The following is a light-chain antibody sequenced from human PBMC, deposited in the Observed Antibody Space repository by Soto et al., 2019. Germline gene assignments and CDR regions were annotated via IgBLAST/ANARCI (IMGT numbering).Light chain of an antibody. J-gene: IGLJ3*02. Sequence: QSVLTQPDSVSGSPGQSITISCTGTSSDIGGYSLVSWYQQYPGKAPKLMIYEDNNRPSGVSDRFSGSKSGNTASLTISGLRAEDEADYYCNSYTTTSTWVFGGGTQLTVL. CDR2: EDN. V-gene: IGLV2-14*01. CDR1: SSDIGGYSL. CDR3: NSYTTTSTWV.